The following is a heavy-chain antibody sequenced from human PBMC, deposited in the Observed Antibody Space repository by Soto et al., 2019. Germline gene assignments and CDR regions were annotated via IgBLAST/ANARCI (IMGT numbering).Heavy chain of an antibody. J-gene: IGHJ4*02. CDR1: GDSIDRSNYY. D-gene: IGHD3-22*01. CDR2: TYYNGNA. V-gene: IGHV4-39*01. CDR3: ARHFVAVVIKGWGY. Sequence: QLQLQESGPGVVKPSETLSLTCTVSGDSIDRSNYYWDWIRQPPGKGLEWSGTTYYNGNAYYNPSLKIRVTMSVDTSKNQFSLKLISVTAADTAVYYCARHFVAVVIKGWGYWGQGALVTVSS.